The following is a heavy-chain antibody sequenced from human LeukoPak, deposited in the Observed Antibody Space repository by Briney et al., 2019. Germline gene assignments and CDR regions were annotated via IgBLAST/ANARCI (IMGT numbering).Heavy chain of an antibody. V-gene: IGHV4-39*01. J-gene: IGHJ2*01. CDR3: ARGYCSGGTCYGYFDL. CDR1: GGSIGSSSYY. Sequence: SETLSLTCTVSGGSIGSSSYYWGWIRQPPGKGLEWIGSIYYSGSTYYNPSLKSRVTISVDTSKNQFSLKLSSVTAADTAVYYCARGYCSGGTCYGYFDLWGRGTLVTVSS. CDR2: IYYSGST. D-gene: IGHD2-15*01.